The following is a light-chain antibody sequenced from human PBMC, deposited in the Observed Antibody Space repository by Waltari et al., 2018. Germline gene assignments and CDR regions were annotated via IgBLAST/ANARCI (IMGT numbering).Light chain of an antibody. CDR1: QSLSRP. Sequence: EIVLTQSPGTLSLSPGERATLSCRTSQSLSRPLAWYQQKPGQAPRLLIYNASRRATGIPDRFIGSGSGTDFSLTSSRLEPEDFAVYYCQHYVTLPATFGQGTRVELK. V-gene: IGKV3-20*01. J-gene: IGKJ1*01. CDR3: QHYVTLPAT. CDR2: NAS.